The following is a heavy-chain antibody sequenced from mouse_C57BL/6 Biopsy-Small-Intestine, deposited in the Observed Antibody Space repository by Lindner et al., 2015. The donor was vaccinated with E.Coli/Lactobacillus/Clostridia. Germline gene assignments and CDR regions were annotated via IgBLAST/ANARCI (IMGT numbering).Heavy chain of an antibody. CDR2: ISGSNGNA. Sequence: SVKVSARLLVTHSAPMASVGCDRPLDKELEWMGWISGSNGNAEYSQRLQGRVSMTTDTSTSTAYMDLRSLRLDDTAVYYCARDQHHLVLAYSHGMDAWGQGTTVTVSS. V-gene: IGHV1S134*01. CDR3: ARDQHHLVLAYSHGMDA. CDR1: VTHSAPMA. D-gene: IGHD1-1*01. J-gene: IGHJ1*01.